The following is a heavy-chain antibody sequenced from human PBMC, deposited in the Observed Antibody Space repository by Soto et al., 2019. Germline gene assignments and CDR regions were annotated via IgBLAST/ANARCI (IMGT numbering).Heavy chain of an antibody. CDR1: GFSLSNAKMG. D-gene: IGHD5-12*01. V-gene: IGHV2-26*01. CDR3: SRISREGYNYLDS. Sequence: QVTLKESGPVLVTPTETLTLTCTVSGFSLSNAKMGVTWIRQPPGKALEWLAHIFSNDEKSYSTSLKSRLTIAKDTSKCQVVPTMTNMDPVDTSTYYCSRISREGYNYLDSWGQGTLVTVSS. J-gene: IGHJ4*02. CDR2: IFSNDEK.